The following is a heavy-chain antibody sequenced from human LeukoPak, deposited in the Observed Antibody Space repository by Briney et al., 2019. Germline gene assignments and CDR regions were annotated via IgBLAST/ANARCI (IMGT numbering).Heavy chain of an antibody. Sequence: ASVKVSCKASGYTFTGYYMHWVRQAPGQGLEWMGWINPNSGGTNYAQKFQGRVTMTRDTSISTAYMELSRLRSDDTAVYYCARGATIIHYYYYYMDVWGQGTLVTVSS. CDR1: GYTFTGYY. CDR2: INPNSGGT. CDR3: ARGATIIHYYYYYMDV. D-gene: IGHD5-12*01. V-gene: IGHV1-2*02. J-gene: IGHJ6*03.